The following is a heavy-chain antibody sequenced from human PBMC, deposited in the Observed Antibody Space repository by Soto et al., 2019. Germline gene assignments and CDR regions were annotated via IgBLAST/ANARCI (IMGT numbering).Heavy chain of an antibody. CDR1: GFTFSSYG. V-gene: IGHV3-30*18. D-gene: IGHD6-13*01. J-gene: IGHJ5*02. CDR3: AKDLKPGIAAAGPPWFDP. Sequence: PGGSLRLSCAASGFTFSSYGMHWVRQAPGKGLERVAVISYDGSNKYYADSVKGRFTISRDNSKNTLYLQMNSLRAEDTAVYYCAKDLKPGIAAAGPPWFDPWGQGTLVTVSS. CDR2: ISYDGSNK.